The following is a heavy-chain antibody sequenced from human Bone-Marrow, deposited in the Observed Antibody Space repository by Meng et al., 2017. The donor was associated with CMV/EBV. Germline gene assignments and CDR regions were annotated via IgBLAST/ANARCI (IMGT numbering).Heavy chain of an antibody. CDR1: GGSVSSGSYY. Sequence: CTGSGGSVSSGSYYWSWIRQPPGKGLEWIGYIYYSGSINYNPSLKSRVTISVDTSKNQFSLKLSSVTAADTAVYYCARSMINWNYFDYWGQGTLVSVSS. CDR2: IYYSGSI. CDR3: ARSMINWNYFDY. D-gene: IGHD1-20*01. J-gene: IGHJ4*02. V-gene: IGHV4-61*01.